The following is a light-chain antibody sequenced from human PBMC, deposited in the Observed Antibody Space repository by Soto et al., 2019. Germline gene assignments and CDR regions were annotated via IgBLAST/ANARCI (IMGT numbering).Light chain of an antibody. V-gene: IGKV3-11*01. CDR3: QQRTNWPRSFT. J-gene: IGKJ3*01. CDR1: QSVSSY. CDR2: DTS. Sequence: IVLTQSPATLSLSPGERATLSCMASQSVSSYLAWYQQKPGQAPRLLIYDTSKRATGIPARFSGSGSGTDFTLTISRLAPEDFAVYQQRTNWPRSFTFGPGTKVDIK.